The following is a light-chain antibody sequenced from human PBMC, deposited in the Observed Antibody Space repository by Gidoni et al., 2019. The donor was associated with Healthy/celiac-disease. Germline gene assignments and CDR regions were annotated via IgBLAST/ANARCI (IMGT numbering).Light chain of an antibody. CDR2: DAS. CDR1: QDISNY. J-gene: IGKJ4*01. Sequence: DIQMTQSPSSLSASVGDRVTITCQASQDISNYLNWYQQKPGKAPKLLIYDASNLETGVPSRFSGSGSGTDCTVTISSLQPEDIATYYGQQYDNLPTFGGGTKVEIK. V-gene: IGKV1-33*01. CDR3: QQYDNLPT.